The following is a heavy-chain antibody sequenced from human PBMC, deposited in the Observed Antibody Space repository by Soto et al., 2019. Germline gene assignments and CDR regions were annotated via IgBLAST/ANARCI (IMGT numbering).Heavy chain of an antibody. CDR1: GFTFRSYE. CDR2: IRSSSDFI. V-gene: IGHV3-48*03. CDR3: ARGANGIDRLDH. D-gene: IGHD7-27*01. J-gene: IGHJ5*02. Sequence: EVHLVESGGGLVQAGGSLRLSCEVSGFTFRSYEMHWVRQAPGKGLEWLSNIRSSSDFIYYSESVKGRFTISRDNANNSLYLQMNSLRAADTAIYYCARGANGIDRLDHWGQGAPVTVSS.